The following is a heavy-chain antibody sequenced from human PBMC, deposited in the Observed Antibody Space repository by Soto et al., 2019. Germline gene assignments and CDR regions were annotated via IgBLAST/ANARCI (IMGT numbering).Heavy chain of an antibody. CDR2: ISYDGSNFISYDGGNK. V-gene: IGHV3-30*03. CDR1: GFTFSNYA. CDR3: TRGHSSGWYYFDY. J-gene: IGHJ4*02. D-gene: IGHD6-19*01. Sequence: QVQLVESGGGVVQPGRSLRLSCAASGFTFSNYAMHWVRQAPGKGLEWVALISYDGSNFISYDGGNKYYADSVKGRFTISRDNSQNTLYLQMDSLIPEDTAVYYCTRGHSSGWYYFDYWGQGTLVTVSS.